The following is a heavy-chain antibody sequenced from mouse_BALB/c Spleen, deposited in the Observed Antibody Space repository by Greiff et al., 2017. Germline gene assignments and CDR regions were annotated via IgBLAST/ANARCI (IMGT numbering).Heavy chain of an antibody. CDR2: INPSNGGT. D-gene: IGHD1-2*01. CDR1: GYTFTSYY. CDR3: TRYLRLQNAMDY. J-gene: IGHJ4*01. V-gene: IGHV1S81*02. Sequence: QVQLQQPGAELVKPGASVKLSCKASGYTFTSYYMYWVKQRPGQGLEWIGEINPSNGGTNFNEKFKSKATLTVDKSSSTAYMQLSSLTSEDSAVYYCTRYLRLQNAMDYWGQGTSVTVSS.